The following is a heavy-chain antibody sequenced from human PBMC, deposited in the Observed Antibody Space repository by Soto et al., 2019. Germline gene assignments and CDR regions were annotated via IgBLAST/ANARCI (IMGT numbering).Heavy chain of an antibody. CDR3: EVTTGY. CDR2: VSPENRNA. Sequence: VKVSCKASGYTFTSYYMHWVRQAPGQGLEYMGWVSPENRNAGYAPQFRGRVSMTADTSINTVYLELTTLTYEDTAVYYCEVTTGYWGQGTMVTLSS. J-gene: IGHJ4*02. V-gene: IGHV1-8*02. D-gene: IGHD4-17*01. CDR1: GYTFTSYY.